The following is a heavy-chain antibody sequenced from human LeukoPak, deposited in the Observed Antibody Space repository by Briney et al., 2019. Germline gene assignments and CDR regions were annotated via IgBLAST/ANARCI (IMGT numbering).Heavy chain of an antibody. CDR2: INHSGST. CDR3: ARHSFTYARTGNYYYMDV. J-gene: IGHJ6*03. Sequence: TSEALSLTCAVYGGSFSGYYWSWIRQPPGKGLEWIGEINHSGSTNYNPSLKSRVTISVDTSKNQFSLKLSSVTAADTAVYYCARHSFTYARTGNYYYMDVWGKGTTVTVSS. CDR1: GGSFSGYY. V-gene: IGHV4-34*01. D-gene: IGHD7-27*01.